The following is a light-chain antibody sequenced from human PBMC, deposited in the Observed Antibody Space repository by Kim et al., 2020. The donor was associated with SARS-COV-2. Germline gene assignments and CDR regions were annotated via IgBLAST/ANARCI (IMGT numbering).Light chain of an antibody. J-gene: IGKJ2*01. CDR2: DAS. V-gene: IGKV1-5*01. CDR3: QQYESYSNT. Sequence: SASVGDRVTITCRASQSIRTRLAWYQQEPGKAPKLLIYDASSLETGVPSRFSGSGSGTDFTLTIRSLQPDDFATYYCQQYESYSNTFGQGTKLEI. CDR1: QSIRTR.